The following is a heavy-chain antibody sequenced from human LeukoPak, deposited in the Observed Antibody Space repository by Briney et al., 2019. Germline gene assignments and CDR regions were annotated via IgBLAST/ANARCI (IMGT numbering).Heavy chain of an antibody. CDR3: AKDTRTISCLDY. D-gene: IGHD3-3*01. V-gene: IGHV3-23*01. J-gene: IGHJ4*02. Sequence: GGSLRLSCAASGFTFPFSPYAKNWIRQAPGKGLEWVSGIGGTYGSINYADSVKGRFTISRENSKNTLYLQMNSLRAEDTAVYYCAKDTRTISCLDYWGQGALVTVSS. CDR2: IGGTYGSI. CDR1: GFTFPFSPYA.